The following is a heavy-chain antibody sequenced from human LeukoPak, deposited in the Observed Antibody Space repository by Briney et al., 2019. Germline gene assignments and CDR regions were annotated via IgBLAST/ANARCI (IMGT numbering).Heavy chain of an antibody. D-gene: IGHD3-3*02. CDR1: GFIVSSNY. Sequence: GGSLRLSCAASGFIVSSNYMTWVRQAPGKGLEWVSVIHNDGSTYYAESVKGRFTIPRDNSKNTLYLQMNSLRVEDTAVYYWAALARDYWGQGILVTVSS. V-gene: IGHV3-53*01. CDR2: IHNDGST. CDR3: AALARDY. J-gene: IGHJ4*02.